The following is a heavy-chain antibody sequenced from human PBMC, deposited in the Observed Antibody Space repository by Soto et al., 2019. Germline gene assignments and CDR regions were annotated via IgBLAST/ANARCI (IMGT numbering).Heavy chain of an antibody. J-gene: IGHJ6*02. CDR3: AKDRGAPALRAMTYYYGMDV. Sequence: GGSLRLSCAASGFTFSSYGMHWVRQAPGKGLEWVAVISYDGSNKYYADSVKGRFTISRDNSKNTLYLQMNSLRAEDTAVYYCAKDRGAPALRAMTYYYGMDVWGQGTTVTVSS. V-gene: IGHV3-30*18. CDR1: GFTFSSYG. CDR2: ISYDGSNK. D-gene: IGHD3-10*01.